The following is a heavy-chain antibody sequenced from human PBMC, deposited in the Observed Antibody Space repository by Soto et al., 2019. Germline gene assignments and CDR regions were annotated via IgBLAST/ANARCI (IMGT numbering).Heavy chain of an antibody. D-gene: IGHD3-10*01. V-gene: IGHV1-69*01. CDR3: ARVCLWFGELFWWFDP. CDR1: GGTFSSDA. Sequence: QVQLVQSGAEVKKPGSSVKVSCKASGGTFSSDAISWVRQAPGQGLEWMGGIIPIFGTANYAQKFQGRVTITADESTSTAYMELSSLRSEDTAVYYCARVCLWFGELFWWFDPWGQGTLVTVSS. J-gene: IGHJ5*02. CDR2: IIPIFGTA.